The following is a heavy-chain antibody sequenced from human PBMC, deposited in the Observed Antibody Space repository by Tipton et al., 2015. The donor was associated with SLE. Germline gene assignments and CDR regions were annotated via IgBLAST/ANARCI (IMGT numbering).Heavy chain of an antibody. CDR3: ARGYDSTRGLLGWFFDY. J-gene: IGHJ4*02. V-gene: IGHV4-61*05. Sequence: TLSLTCTVSGGSISSSSYYWGWIRQPPGKGLEWIGYIYYSGSTNYNPSLKSRVTISVDTSKNQFSLKLSSVTAADTAVYYCARGYDSTRGLLGWFFDYWGQGTLVTVSS. CDR1: GGSISSSSYY. D-gene: IGHD3-22*01. CDR2: IYYSGST.